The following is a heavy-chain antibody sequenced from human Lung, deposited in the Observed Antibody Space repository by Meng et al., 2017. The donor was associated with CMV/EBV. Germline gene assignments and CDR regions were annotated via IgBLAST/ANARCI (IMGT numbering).Heavy chain of an antibody. CDR3: ARDLGYSSSWYFQYYFDC. V-gene: IGHV1-46*01. CDR2: INPSDNTT. Sequence: ASVXVSCKASGYTLTNYYIHWVRQAPGQGLEWMGIINPSDNTTIYAQKFQGRVTMTRDTSTSTVYMELSSLRSDDTALYYCARDLGYSSSWYFQYYFDCWXQGTLVTVSS. CDR1: GYTLTNYY. D-gene: IGHD6-13*01. J-gene: IGHJ4*02.